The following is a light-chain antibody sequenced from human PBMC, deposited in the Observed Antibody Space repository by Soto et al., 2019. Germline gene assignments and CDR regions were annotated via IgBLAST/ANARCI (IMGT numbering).Light chain of an antibody. CDR3: ETWDFNTRV. J-gene: IGLJ3*02. V-gene: IGLV4-60*02. CDR1: SWHSSYI. Sequence: QSVLTQSSSASASLGSSVKLTCTLSSWHSSYIIAWHQQQPGKAPRYLMKLEGSGSYNKGSGVPDRFSGSSSGADRYLTISNLQFEDEADYYCETWDFNTRVFGGGTKLTVL. CDR2: LEGSGSY.